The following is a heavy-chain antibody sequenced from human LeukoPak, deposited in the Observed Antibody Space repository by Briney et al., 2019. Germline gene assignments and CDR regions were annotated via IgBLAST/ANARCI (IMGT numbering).Heavy chain of an antibody. Sequence: PGGSLRLSCAASGFTFSIFWMHWVRQAPGKGLVWVSRISTDGSSTSFADSVKGRFTISRDNAKNTLYLQMNSLRAEDTAVYYCARKPAPADWGQGTLVIVSS. J-gene: IGHJ4*02. CDR1: GFTFSIFW. D-gene: IGHD6-25*01. CDR3: ARKPAPAD. CDR2: ISTDGSST. V-gene: IGHV3-74*01.